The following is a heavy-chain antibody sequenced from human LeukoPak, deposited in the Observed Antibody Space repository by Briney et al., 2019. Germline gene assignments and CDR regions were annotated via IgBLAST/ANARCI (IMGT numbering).Heavy chain of an antibody. CDR1: DDSFSSHY. D-gene: IGHD4-17*01. V-gene: IGHV4-59*11. Sequence: SETLSLTCTVSDDSFSSHYWTWIRQPPGKGLEWIGYISYIGSTNYNPSLKSRVTISIDTSKNQFSLKLSSVTAADTAVYYCARDLVTVTKGFDIWGQGTMVSVSS. J-gene: IGHJ3*02. CDR3: ARDLVTVTKGFDI. CDR2: ISYIGST.